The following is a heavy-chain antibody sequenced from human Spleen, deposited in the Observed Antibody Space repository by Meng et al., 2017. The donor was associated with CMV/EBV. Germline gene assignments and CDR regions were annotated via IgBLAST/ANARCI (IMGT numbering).Heavy chain of an antibody. V-gene: IGHV2-5*01. CDR1: GFSLSTSGVG. CDR3: AHRHCSSTSCYSGWFDP. J-gene: IGHJ5*02. CDR2: IYWNGDK. D-gene: IGHD2-2*02. Sequence: SGPTLVKPTQTLTLTCTFSGFSLSTSGVGVGWIRQPPGKALEWLALIYWNGDKRYSPSLKSRLTITKDTSKNQVVLTMTNMDPVDTATYYCAHRHCSSTSCYSGWFDPWGQGTLVTVSS.